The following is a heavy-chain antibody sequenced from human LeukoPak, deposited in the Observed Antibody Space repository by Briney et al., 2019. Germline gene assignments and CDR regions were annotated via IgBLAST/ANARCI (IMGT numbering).Heavy chain of an antibody. J-gene: IGHJ5*02. D-gene: IGHD1-14*01. Sequence: SQTLSLTCTVPGGSISSGGYYWSWIRQHPGKGLEWIGYIYYSGSTYYNPSLKSRVTISVDTSKNQFSLKLSSVTAADTAVYYCARGGTTNNWFDPWGQGTLVTVSS. V-gene: IGHV4-31*03. CDR2: IYYSGST. CDR1: GGSISSGGYY. CDR3: ARGGTTNNWFDP.